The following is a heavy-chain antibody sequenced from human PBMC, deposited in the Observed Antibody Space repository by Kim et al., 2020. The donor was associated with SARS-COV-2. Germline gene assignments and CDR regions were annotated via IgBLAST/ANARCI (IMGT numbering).Heavy chain of an antibody. CDR3: ANPRGGVTDF. J-gene: IGHJ4*02. CDR1: GFTFSTYG. V-gene: IGHV3-23*01. CDR2: ITGSGGTT. D-gene: IGHD2-21*02. Sequence: GGSLRLSCAASGFTFSTYGMSWVRQAAGKGLEWVSGITGSGGTTSYADSVKGRFTISRDNSKNTLYLQMNSLRAEDTAVYYCANPRGGVTDFWGPGTLVTVSS.